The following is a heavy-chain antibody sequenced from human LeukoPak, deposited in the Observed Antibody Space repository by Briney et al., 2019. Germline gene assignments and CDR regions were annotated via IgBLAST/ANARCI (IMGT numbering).Heavy chain of an antibody. D-gene: IGHD2-21*02. CDR3: ARDRSVTADYYYYYMDV. CDR1: GFTFSSYW. J-gene: IGHJ6*03. V-gene: IGHV3-74*01. Sequence: GGSLRLSCAASGFTFSSYWMHWVRQAPGKGLVWVSRINSDGSSTSYADSVKGRLTISRDNAKNTLYLQMNSLRAEDTAVYYCARDRSVTADYYYYYMDVWGKGTTVTVSS. CDR2: INSDGSST.